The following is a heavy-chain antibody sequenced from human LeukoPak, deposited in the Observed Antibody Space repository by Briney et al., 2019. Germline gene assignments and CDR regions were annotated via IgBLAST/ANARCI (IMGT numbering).Heavy chain of an antibody. V-gene: IGHV3-7*01. J-gene: IGHJ4*02. CDR1: GFTFSSYW. Sequence: QPGGSLRLSCAASGFTFSSYWMSWVRQAPGKGLEWVANIKQDGSEKYYVDSVKGRFTISRDNAKNSLYLQMNSLRAEDTAVYYCARGDSSGWQGGFDYWGQGTLVTVSS. D-gene: IGHD6-19*01. CDR2: IKQDGSEK. CDR3: ARGDSSGWQGGFDY.